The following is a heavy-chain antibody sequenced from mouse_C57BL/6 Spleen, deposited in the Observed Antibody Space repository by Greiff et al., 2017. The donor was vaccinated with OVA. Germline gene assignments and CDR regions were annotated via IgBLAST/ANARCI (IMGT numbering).Heavy chain of an antibody. J-gene: IGHJ4*01. V-gene: IGHV2-6-1*01. Sequence: VQLQESGPGLVAPSQSLSITCTVSGFSLTSYGVHWVRQPPGKGLEWLVVIWSDGSTTYNSALKSRLSISKDNSKSQVFLKMNSLQTDDTAMYYCARQRIYYYGSSYDYYAMDYWGQGTSVTVSS. D-gene: IGHD1-1*01. CDR1: GFSLTSYG. CDR2: IWSDGST. CDR3: ARQRIYYYGSSYDYYAMDY.